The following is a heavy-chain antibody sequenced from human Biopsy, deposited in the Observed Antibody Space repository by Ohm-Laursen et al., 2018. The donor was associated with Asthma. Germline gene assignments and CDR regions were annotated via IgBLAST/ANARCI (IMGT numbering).Heavy chain of an antibody. V-gene: IGHV3-53*01. CDR2: IYSGGTS. D-gene: IGHD6-19*01. CDR1: GFTVSRDH. Sequence: SLRLSCSASGFTVSRDHMFWVRQAPGKGLEWVSVIYSGGTSHTADSVRGRFTISRDFSKNTLHLQMHSLRVEDTAVYYCARGDSSGWSHYYFHYWGQGTLVTVSS. CDR3: ARGDSSGWSHYYFHY. J-gene: IGHJ4*02.